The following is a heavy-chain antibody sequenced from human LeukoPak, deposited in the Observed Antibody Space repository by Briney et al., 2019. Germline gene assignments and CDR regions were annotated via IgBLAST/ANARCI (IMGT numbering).Heavy chain of an antibody. Sequence: GGSLRLSCAASGFTFSSYGMHWVRQAPGKGLEWVAVISYDGSNKYYADSVKGRFTISRDNSKNTLYLQMNSLRAEDTAVYYCAKDDGGWYMDVWGKGTTVTVSS. CDR3: AKDDGGWYMDV. J-gene: IGHJ6*03. D-gene: IGHD6-19*01. CDR1: GFTFSSYG. V-gene: IGHV3-30*18. CDR2: ISYDGSNK.